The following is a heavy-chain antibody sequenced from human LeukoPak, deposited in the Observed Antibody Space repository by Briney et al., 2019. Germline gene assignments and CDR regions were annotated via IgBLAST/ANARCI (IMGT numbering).Heavy chain of an antibody. D-gene: IGHD6-13*01. J-gene: IGHJ5*02. CDR2: IKQDGSEK. CDR1: GFTFSSYS. Sequence: GRSLRLSCAASGFTFSSYSMNWVRQAPGKGLEWVANIKQDGSEKYYVDSVKGRFTISRDNAKNSLYLQMNSLRAEDTAVYYCARGGRTSSSWYSWFDPWGQGTLVTVSS. V-gene: IGHV3-7*01. CDR3: ARGGRTSSSWYSWFDP.